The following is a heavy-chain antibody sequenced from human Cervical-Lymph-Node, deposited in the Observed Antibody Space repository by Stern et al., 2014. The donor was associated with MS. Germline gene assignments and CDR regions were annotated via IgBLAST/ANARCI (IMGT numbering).Heavy chain of an antibody. V-gene: IGHV5-51*01. CDR1: GYSFNTYW. J-gene: IGHJ4*02. D-gene: IGHD2-2*01. CDR3: ARHKGIVPGSIDY. Sequence: QLVQSGAEGKKPGESLKISCKGSGYSFNTYWIGWVRQMPGKGLEGMGIIYPGDSDTRYSPSFQGQVTISADRSISTAFLQWSSLRASDSAMYYCARHKGIVPGSIDYWGRGTLVTVSS. CDR2: IYPGDSDT.